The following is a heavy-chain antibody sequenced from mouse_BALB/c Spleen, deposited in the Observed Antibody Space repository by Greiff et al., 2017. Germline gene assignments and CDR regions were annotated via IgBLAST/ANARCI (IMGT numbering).Heavy chain of an antibody. V-gene: IGHV5-9-4*01. CDR3: ARVNYGYDALDY. CDR1: GFTFSSYA. J-gene: IGHJ4*01. Sequence: EVHLVESGGGLVKPGGSLKLSCAASGFTFSSYAMSWVRQSPEKRLEWVAEISSGGSYTYYPDTVTGRFTISRDNAKNTLYLEMSSLRSEDTAMYYCARVNYGYDALDYWGQGTSVTVSS. D-gene: IGHD1-1*02. CDR2: ISSGGSYT.